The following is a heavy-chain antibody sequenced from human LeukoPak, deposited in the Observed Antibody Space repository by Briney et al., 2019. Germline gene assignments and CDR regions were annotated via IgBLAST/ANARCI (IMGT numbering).Heavy chain of an antibody. V-gene: IGHV3-21*01. CDR2: ISSSSSYI. CDR3: ARDPPSFQH. Sequence: PGGSLRLSCAASGFTFNNAWMSWVRQAPGKGLEWVSSISSSSSYIYYADSVKGRFTISRDNAKNSLYLQMNSLRAEDTAVYYCARDPPSFQHWGQGTLVTVSS. CDR1: GFTFNNAW. J-gene: IGHJ1*01.